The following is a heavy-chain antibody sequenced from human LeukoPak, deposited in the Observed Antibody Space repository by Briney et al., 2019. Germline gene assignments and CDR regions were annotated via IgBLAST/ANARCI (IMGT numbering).Heavy chain of an antibody. V-gene: IGHV3-23*01. CDR1: GFTFDSYA. D-gene: IGHD6-19*01. Sequence: PGGSLRLSCAASGFTFDSYAMSWVRQAPGKGLEWVASITGSGYSTYHGDSVRGRFTVSRDNSKNTLYLQMSSLRAADTAVYYCAKDLISSGWCDFDDWGQGTLVTVSS. CDR2: ITGSGYST. CDR3: AKDLISSGWCDFDD. J-gene: IGHJ4*02.